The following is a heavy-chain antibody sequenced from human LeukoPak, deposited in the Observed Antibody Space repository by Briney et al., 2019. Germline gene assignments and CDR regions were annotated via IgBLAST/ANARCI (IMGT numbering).Heavy chain of an antibody. CDR3: AKGRVHPSIVVVPAAKYYFDY. D-gene: IGHD2-2*01. CDR1: GFTFSSYA. Sequence: GGSLRLSCAAPGFTFSSYAMSWVRQAPGKGLEWVSAISGSGGSTYYADSVKGRFTISRDNSKNTLYLQMNSLRAEDTAVYYCAKGRVHPSIVVVPAAKYYFDYWGQGTLVTVSS. V-gene: IGHV3-23*01. J-gene: IGHJ4*02. CDR2: ISGSGGST.